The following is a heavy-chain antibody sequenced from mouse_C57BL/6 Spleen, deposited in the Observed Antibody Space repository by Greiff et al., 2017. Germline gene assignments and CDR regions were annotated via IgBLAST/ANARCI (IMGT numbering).Heavy chain of an antibody. D-gene: IGHD1-1*01. J-gene: IGHJ2*01. CDR2: IYPSDSET. CDR1: GYTFTSYW. Sequence: VQLQQPGAELVRPGSSVKLSCKASGYTFTSYWMDWVKQRPGQGPEWIGNIYPSDSETHYNQKFKDKATLTVDKSSSTAYMQLSSLTSEDSAVYYCARGHYGSSSLYYFDYWGQGTTLTVSS. V-gene: IGHV1-61*01. CDR3: ARGHYGSSSLYYFDY.